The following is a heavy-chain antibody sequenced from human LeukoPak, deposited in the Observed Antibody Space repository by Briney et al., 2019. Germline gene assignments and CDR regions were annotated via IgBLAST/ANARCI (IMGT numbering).Heavy chain of an antibody. V-gene: IGHV1-18*01. CDR2: ISAYNGNT. D-gene: IGHD1-26*01. Sequence: ASVKVSCKASGYTFTSCDINWVRQAPGQGLEWMGWISAYNGNTNYAQKLQGRVTMTTDTSTSTAYMELRSLRSDDTAVYYCARDYRGRWEPTEFDYWGQGTLVTVSS. CDR3: ARDYRGRWEPTEFDY. J-gene: IGHJ4*02. CDR1: GYTFTSCD.